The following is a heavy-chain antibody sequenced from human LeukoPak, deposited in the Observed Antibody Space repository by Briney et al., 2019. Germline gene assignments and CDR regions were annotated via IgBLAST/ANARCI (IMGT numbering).Heavy chain of an antibody. Sequence: GGSLRLSCVASGCTFSSYAMTWVRQAPGKGLEWVSGISWNSGSIGYADSVKGRFTISRDNAKNSLYLQMNSLRAEDTALYYCAKDIFRGVTLKYYFDYWGQGTLVTVSS. CDR2: ISWNSGSI. D-gene: IGHD3-10*01. CDR1: GCTFSSYA. CDR3: AKDIFRGVTLKYYFDY. V-gene: IGHV3-9*01. J-gene: IGHJ4*02.